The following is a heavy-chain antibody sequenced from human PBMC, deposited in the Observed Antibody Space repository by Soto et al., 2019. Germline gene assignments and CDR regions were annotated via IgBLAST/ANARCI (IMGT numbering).Heavy chain of an antibody. Sequence: GGSLRLSCAASGFTFSSYSMNWVRQAPGKGLEWVSYISSSSSTIYYADSVKGRFTISRDNAKNSLYLQMNSLRAEDTAVYYCARDGGDSSSWYFAFDIWGQGTMVTVSS. V-gene: IGHV3-48*01. CDR2: ISSSSSTI. CDR1: GFTFSSYS. CDR3: ARDGGDSSSWYFAFDI. D-gene: IGHD6-13*01. J-gene: IGHJ3*02.